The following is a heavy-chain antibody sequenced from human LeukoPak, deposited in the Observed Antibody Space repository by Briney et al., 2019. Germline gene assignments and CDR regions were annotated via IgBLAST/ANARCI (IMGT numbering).Heavy chain of an antibody. CDR2: IYTSGST. J-gene: IGHJ3*02. V-gene: IGHV4-4*09. D-gene: IGHD3-22*01. CDR3: ARAYLYYDSSGYYYVAFDI. CDR1: GGSISSYY. Sequence: SETLSLTCTVSGGSISSYYWSWIRQPPGKGLEWIGYIYTSGSTNYTPSLKSRVTISVDTSKNQFSLKLSSVTAADTAVYYCARAYLYYDSSGYYYVAFDIWGQGTMVTVSS.